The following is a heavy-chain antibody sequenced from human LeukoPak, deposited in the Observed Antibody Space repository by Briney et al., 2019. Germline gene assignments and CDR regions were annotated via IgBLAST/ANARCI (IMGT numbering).Heavy chain of an antibody. V-gene: IGHV3-21*01. J-gene: IGHJ4*02. CDR2: ISSSSSYI. D-gene: IGHD5-18*01. CDR1: GFAFSVYE. Sequence: PGGSLRLSCAASGFAFSVYEMYWVRQAPGKGLEWVSSISSSSSYIYYADSVKGRFTISRDNAKNSLYPQVNSLRAEDTAVYYCARADTTHPYYFDYWGQGTLVTVSS. CDR3: ARADTTHPYYFDY.